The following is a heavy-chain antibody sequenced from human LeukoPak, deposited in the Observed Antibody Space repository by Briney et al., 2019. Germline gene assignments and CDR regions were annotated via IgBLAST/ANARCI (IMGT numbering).Heavy chain of an antibody. CDR3: AGNYYDSSARFDY. Sequence: SETLSLTCTVSGGSISSSSYYWGWIRQPPGKGLEWIGSIYYSGSTNYNPSLKSRVTISVDTSKNQFSLKLSSVTAADTAVYYCAGNYYDSSARFDYWGQGTLVTVSS. CDR1: GGSISSSSYY. V-gene: IGHV4-39*07. J-gene: IGHJ4*02. CDR2: IYYSGST. D-gene: IGHD3-22*01.